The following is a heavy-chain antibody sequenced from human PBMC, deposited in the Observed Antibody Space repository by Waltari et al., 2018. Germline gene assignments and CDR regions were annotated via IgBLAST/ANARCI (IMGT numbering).Heavy chain of an antibody. J-gene: IGHJ4*01. CDR1: GESFSGYF. Sequence: QVQLHQWGAGLLKPSETLSLTCAVSGESFSGYFWSWIRQPPGKGLEWLGTIHYDGSTNDKPALKSRLGLSVDTTKKHFSLRLTSVTAADTGMYFCARYGEVPPNYFFDFWGQGIRVTVSS. D-gene: IGHD2-21*01. CDR2: IHYDGST. V-gene: IGHV4-34*01. CDR3: ARYGEVPPNYFFDF.